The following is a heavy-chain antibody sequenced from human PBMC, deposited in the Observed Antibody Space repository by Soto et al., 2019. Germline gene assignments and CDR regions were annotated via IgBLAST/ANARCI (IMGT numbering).Heavy chain of an antibody. V-gene: IGHV1-18*01. CDR1: GYTFTSYG. J-gene: IGHJ5*02. CDR2: ISAYNGNT. Sequence: ASVKVSCKASGYTFTSYGISWVRQAPGQGLEWMGWISAYNGNTNYAQKLQGRVTMTTDTSTSTAYMELRSLRSDDTAVYYCARDTGYCSGGSCYAGPGWFDPWGQGTLVTVSS. CDR3: ARDTGYCSGGSCYAGPGWFDP. D-gene: IGHD2-15*01.